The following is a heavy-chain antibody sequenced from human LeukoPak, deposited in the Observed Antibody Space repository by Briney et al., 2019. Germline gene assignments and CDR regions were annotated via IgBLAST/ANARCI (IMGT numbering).Heavy chain of an antibody. CDR1: GYTFTSYY. Sequence: AASVKVSCKASGYTFTSYYMHWVRQAPGQGLEWMGIINPSGGSTSYAQKFQGRVTMTRDTSTSTVYMELSSLRSGDTAVYYCARDRRYSSSWRVEYYYYGMDVWGQGTTVTVSS. J-gene: IGHJ6*02. V-gene: IGHV1-46*01. CDR2: INPSGGST. D-gene: IGHD6-13*01. CDR3: ARDRRYSSSWRVEYYYYGMDV.